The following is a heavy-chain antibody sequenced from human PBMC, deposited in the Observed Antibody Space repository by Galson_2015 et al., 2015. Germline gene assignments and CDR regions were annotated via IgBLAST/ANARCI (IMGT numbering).Heavy chain of an antibody. CDR1: GYTFTGYY. CDR3: ARDQRLGSSTSYCYYYGMDV. CDR2: INPNSGGT. D-gene: IGHD6-6*01. V-gene: IGHV1-2*04. J-gene: IGHJ6*02. Sequence: SVKVSCKASGYTFTGYYMHWVRQAPGQGLEWMGWINPNSGGTNYAQKFQGWVTMTRDTSISTAYMELSRLRSDDTAVYYCARDQRLGSSTSYCYYYGMDVWGQGTTVTVSS.